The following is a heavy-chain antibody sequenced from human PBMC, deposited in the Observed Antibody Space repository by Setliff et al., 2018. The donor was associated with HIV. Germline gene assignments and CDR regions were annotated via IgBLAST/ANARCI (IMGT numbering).Heavy chain of an antibody. D-gene: IGHD2-21*02. CDR3: ATLDPSGGNFLAY. Sequence: PSETLSLTCTVSGGSISSGGYYWSWIRQHPGKGLEWIGHIYYTEITYYNPSLKSRLTISMHTSKTQFSLRLRSVTAADTAVYYCATLDPSGGNFLAYWGQGTLVTVSS. CDR2: IYYTEIT. V-gene: IGHV4-31*03. J-gene: IGHJ4*02. CDR1: GGSISSGGYY.